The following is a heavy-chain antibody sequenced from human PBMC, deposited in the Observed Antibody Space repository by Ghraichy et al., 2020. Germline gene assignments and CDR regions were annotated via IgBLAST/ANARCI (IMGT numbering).Heavy chain of an antibody. J-gene: IGHJ4*02. CDR1: GFTFDDYT. CDR2: ISWDGGST. D-gene: IGHD1-26*01. CDR3: AKGQTSKWELGEY. V-gene: IGHV3-43*01. Sequence: GGSLRLSCAASGFTFDDYTMHWVRQAPGKGLEWVSLISWDGGSTYYADSVKGRFTISRDNSKNSLYLQMNSLRTEDTALYYCAKGQTSKWELGEYWGQGTLVTVSS.